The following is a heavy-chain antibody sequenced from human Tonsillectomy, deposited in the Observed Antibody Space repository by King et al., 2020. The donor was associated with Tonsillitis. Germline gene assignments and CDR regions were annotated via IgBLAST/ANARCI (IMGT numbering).Heavy chain of an antibody. CDR2: INRDGSST. Sequence: VQLVESGGGLGQPGGSLRLSCAASGFTFSSYWMHWVRQAPGKGLVWVSRINRDGSSTSYADSVKGRFTISRDNAKNTLYLQMNSLRTEDTAVYYCVRGSSGWSGVDPWGQGTLVTVPS. D-gene: IGHD6-19*01. CDR1: GFTFSSYW. CDR3: VRGSSGWSGVDP. V-gene: IGHV3-74*01. J-gene: IGHJ5*02.